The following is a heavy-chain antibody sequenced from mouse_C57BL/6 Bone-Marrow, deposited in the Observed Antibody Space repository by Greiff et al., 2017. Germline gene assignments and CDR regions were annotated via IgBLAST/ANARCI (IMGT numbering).Heavy chain of an antibody. CDR2: INPSNGGT. D-gene: IGHD1-1*01. V-gene: IGHV1-53*01. CDR1: GYTFTSYW. J-gene: IGHJ2*01. Sequence: VQLQQPGTELVKPGASVKLSCKASGYTFTSYWMHWVKQRPGQGLEWIGNINPSNGGTNYNEKFKSKATLTVDKSSSTAYMQLSSLTSEDSAVYYCAREPGSSMYYFDYWGQGTTLTVSS. CDR3: AREPGSSMYYFDY.